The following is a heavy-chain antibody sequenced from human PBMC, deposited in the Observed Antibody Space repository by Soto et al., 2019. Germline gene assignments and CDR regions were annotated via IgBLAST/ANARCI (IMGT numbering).Heavy chain of an antibody. V-gene: IGHV3-23*01. CDR1: RCTFCRWV. J-gene: IGHJ3*02. CDR3: AKDQLKRWPIAAAGTPRWSAFAI. CDR2: ISGSGGSK. Sequence: LRVYSAPSRCTFCRWVIGVVLTEPGARLEWVSVISGSGGSKYYADSVKGRFTISRDNSKNTLYLKMNSLRAEDTAVYYCAKDQLKRWPIAAAGTPRWSAFAIWGQWTTVNVSS. D-gene: IGHD6-13*01.